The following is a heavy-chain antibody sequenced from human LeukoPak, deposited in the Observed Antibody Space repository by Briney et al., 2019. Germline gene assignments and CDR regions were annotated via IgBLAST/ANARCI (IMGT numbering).Heavy chain of an antibody. J-gene: IGHJ4*02. CDR2: T. CDR1: GYTFTSYG. Sequence: ASVKVSCKASGYTFTSYGISWVRQAPGQGLEWMGTNYAQKLQGRVTMTTDTSTSTAHMELRSLRSDDTAVYYCARGERRDVSWDYWGQGTLVTVSS. CDR3: ARGERRDVSWDY. D-gene: IGHD5-24*01. V-gene: IGHV1-18*04.